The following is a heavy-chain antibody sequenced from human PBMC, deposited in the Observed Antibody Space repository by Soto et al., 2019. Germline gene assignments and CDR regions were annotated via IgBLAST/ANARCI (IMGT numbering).Heavy chain of an antibody. CDR2: IFYSGST. CDR3: ASSRGGDYFDY. CDR1: GGSMSSGGYY. Sequence: SETLSLTCTVSGGSMSSGGYYWSWIRQHPGKGLEWIGYIFYSGSTYYSPSLKSRIFISVDTFKNEVSLNLSSVTAADTAVYYCASSRGGDYFDYWGKGTLVTVSS. V-gene: IGHV4-31*03. J-gene: IGHJ4*02. D-gene: IGHD3-10*01.